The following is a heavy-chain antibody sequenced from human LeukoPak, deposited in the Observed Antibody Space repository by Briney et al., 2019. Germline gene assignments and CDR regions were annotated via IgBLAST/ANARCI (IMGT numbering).Heavy chain of an antibody. D-gene: IGHD2-2*01. V-gene: IGHV3-30*01. CDR1: GFTFSSYA. J-gene: IGHJ3*02. CDR2: ISYDGSNK. CDR3: ARDKPYCSSTSCHPGGAFDI. Sequence: GRSLRLSCAASGFTFSSYAMHWVRQAPGKGLEWVAVISYDGSNKYYADSVKGRFTISRDNSKNTLYLQMNSLRAEDTAVYYCARDKPYCSSTSCHPGGAFDIWGQGTMVTVSS.